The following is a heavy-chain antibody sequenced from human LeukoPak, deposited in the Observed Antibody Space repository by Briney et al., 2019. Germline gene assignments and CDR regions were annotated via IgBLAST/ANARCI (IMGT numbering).Heavy chain of an antibody. CDR3: ARAATTYYYDTSGYY. V-gene: IGHV3-30*02. J-gene: IGHJ4*02. D-gene: IGHD3-22*01. CDR2: IRHDGSDK. Sequence: GGSLRLSCAASGFTFSGYGMHRVRQAPGKGLEWVAFIRHDGSDKYHADSVKGRFTISRDNAKNSLYLQMNSLRAEDTAVYYCARAATTYYYDTSGYYWGQGTLVTVSS. CDR1: GFTFSGYG.